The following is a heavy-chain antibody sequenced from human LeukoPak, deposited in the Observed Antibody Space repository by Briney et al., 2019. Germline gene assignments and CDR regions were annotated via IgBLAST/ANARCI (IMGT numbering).Heavy chain of an antibody. CDR2: ISSSSSPI. CDR3: ASVSGSHGYFDY. Sequence: SGGSLRLSCAASGFTFSNYSLNWVRQAPGKGLEWVSYISSSSSPIYYADSVKGRFTISRDNAKNSLYLQMNSLRAEDTAVYYCASVSGSHGYFDYWGQGTLVTVSS. CDR1: GFTFSNYS. V-gene: IGHV3-48*01. D-gene: IGHD1-26*01. J-gene: IGHJ4*02.